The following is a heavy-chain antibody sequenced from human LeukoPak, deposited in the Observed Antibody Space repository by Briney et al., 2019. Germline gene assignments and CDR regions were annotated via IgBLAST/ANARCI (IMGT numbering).Heavy chain of an antibody. V-gene: IGHV3-23*01. CDR1: GFTFSSYA. D-gene: IGHD6-13*01. CDR2: ISGSDDST. CDR3: AKTRPLDSSSWSHGDY. Sequence: GGSLRLSCAASGFTFSSYAMSWVRQAPGKGLEWVSAISGSDDSTYYGDSAKGRFTISRDNSKNTLYLQMNSLRAEDTAVYYCAKTRPLDSSSWSHGDYWGQGTLVTVSS. J-gene: IGHJ4*02.